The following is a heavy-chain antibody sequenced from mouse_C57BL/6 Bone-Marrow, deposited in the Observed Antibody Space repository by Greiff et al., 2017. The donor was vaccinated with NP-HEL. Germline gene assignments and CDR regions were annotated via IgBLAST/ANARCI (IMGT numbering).Heavy chain of an antibody. CDR3: ASLWLRRYAMDY. CDR1: GYSITSGYY. CDR2: ISYDGSN. D-gene: IGHD2-2*01. J-gene: IGHJ4*01. V-gene: IGHV3-6*01. Sequence: EVQVVESGPGLVKPSQSLSLTCSVTGYSITSGYYWNWIRQFPGNNLEWMGYISYDGSNNYNPSLKNRISITRDTSKNQFFLKLNSVTTEDTATYYCASLWLRRYAMDYWGQGTSVTVSS.